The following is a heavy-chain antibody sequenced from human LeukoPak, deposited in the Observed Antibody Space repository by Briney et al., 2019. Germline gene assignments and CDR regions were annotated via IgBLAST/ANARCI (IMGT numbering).Heavy chain of an antibody. D-gene: IGHD3-3*01. J-gene: IGHJ4*02. CDR3: ASFWRATSLPLFDY. V-gene: IGHV3-23*01. CDR1: GFTFSSYV. Sequence: GGSLRLSCAASGFTFSSYVMSWVRQAPGKGLEWVSGISGSGGSTYYADSVKGRFTISRDNAKNSLYLQMNSLRAEDTAVYYCASFWRATSLPLFDYWGQGTLVTVSS. CDR2: ISGSGGST.